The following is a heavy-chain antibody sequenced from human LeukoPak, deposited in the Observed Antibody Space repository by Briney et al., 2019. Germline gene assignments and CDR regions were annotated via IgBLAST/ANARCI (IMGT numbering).Heavy chain of an antibody. Sequence: PGGSLRLSCAASGFTFSSYGMHWVRQAPGKGLEGVAGIWYDGSNKYYADSVKGRFTISRDNSKNTLYLQMNSLRAEDTAVYYCARGGGGSLRYYGMDVWGKGTTVTVSS. J-gene: IGHJ6*04. V-gene: IGHV3-33*01. CDR1: GFTFSSYG. CDR3: ARGGGGSLRYYGMDV. CDR2: IWYDGSNK. D-gene: IGHD2-15*01.